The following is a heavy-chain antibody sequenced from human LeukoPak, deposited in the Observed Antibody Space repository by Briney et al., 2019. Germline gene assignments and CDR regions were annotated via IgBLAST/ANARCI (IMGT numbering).Heavy chain of an antibody. J-gene: IGHJ6*03. CDR1: GFTFSSYA. CDR3: ANPLPPGGYYYYMDV. Sequence: GGSLRLSCAASGFTFSSYAMSWVRQAPGKGLEWVSAISGSGGSTYYADSVKGRFTISRDNSKNTLYLQMNSLRAEDTAVYYCANPLPPGGYYYYMDVWGKGTTVTVSS. D-gene: IGHD3-10*01. V-gene: IGHV3-23*01. CDR2: ISGSGGST.